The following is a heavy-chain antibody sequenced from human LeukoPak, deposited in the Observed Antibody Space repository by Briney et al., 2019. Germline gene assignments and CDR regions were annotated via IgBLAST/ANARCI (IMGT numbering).Heavy chain of an antibody. CDR1: GGTFSSYA. J-gene: IGHJ5*02. Sequence: GASVKVSCKASGGTFSSYAISWVRQAPGQGLEWMGRIIPILGIANYAQKFQGRVTITADKSTSTAYMELSSLRSEDTAVYYCASPGGSSGWASWGQGTLVTVSS. V-gene: IGHV1-69*04. D-gene: IGHD6-19*01. CDR2: IIPILGIA. CDR3: ASPGGSSGWAS.